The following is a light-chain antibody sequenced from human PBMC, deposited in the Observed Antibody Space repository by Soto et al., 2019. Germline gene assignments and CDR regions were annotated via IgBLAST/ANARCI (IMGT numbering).Light chain of an antibody. V-gene: IGKV3-20*01. CDR1: QSVSSSW. Sequence: EIVLTQSPGTLSLSPGERATLSCRASQSVSSSWLAWYQQKPGQAPRLLISGASSRASGIPDRFSGSGSGTDVTLTISRLEPEDFAVYYCQQYGSPPGTFGQGTKVEVK. CDR3: QQYGSPPGT. CDR2: GAS. J-gene: IGKJ1*01.